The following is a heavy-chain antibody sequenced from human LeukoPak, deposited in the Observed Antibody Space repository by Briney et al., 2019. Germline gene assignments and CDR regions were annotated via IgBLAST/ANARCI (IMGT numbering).Heavy chain of an antibody. V-gene: IGHV1-69*04. CDR2: IIPILGIA. Sequence: SVKVSCKASGGTFSSYAISWVRQAPGQGLEWMGRIIPILGIANYAQKFQGRVTMTADKSTSTAYMELSSLRSEDTAVYYCAREYSGSYYSRTPFFDYWGQGTLVTVSS. CDR3: AREYSGSYYSRTPFFDY. CDR1: GGTFSSYA. J-gene: IGHJ4*02. D-gene: IGHD1-26*01.